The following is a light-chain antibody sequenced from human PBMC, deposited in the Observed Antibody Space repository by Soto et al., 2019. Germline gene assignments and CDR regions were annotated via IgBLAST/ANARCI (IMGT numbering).Light chain of an antibody. V-gene: IGKV2-24*01. CDR2: RVS. Sequence: DIVMTQSPLSSPVTLGQSASISCRSSQSLVHGDGNTYLSWFQQRPGQPPRLLIYRVSHRFSGVPDRFSGSGAGTDFTLTISRVEPEDVGVYYCMQATQSLWTVGQGTKVDSK. CDR1: QSLVHGDGNTY. J-gene: IGKJ1*01. CDR3: MQATQSLWT.